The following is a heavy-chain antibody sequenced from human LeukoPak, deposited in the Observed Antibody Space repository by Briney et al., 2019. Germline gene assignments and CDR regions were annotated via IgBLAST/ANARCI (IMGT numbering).Heavy chain of an antibody. CDR1: GHTFTGYY. CDR3: ARVHDNRVGIVIPFDY. D-gene: IGHD2/OR15-2a*01. Sequence: ASVKVSCKASGHTFTGYYMHWVRQAPGQGLEWMGRINPNSGGTNYAQKFQGRVTMTRDTSISTAYMELSRLRSGDTAVYYCARVHDNRVGIVIPFDYWSQGTLVTVSS. CDR2: INPNSGGT. V-gene: IGHV1-2*06. J-gene: IGHJ4*02.